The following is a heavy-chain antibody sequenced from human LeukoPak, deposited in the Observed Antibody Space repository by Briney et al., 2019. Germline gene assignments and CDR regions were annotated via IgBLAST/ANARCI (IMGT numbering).Heavy chain of an antibody. CDR1: GDSVSSISTA. CDR3: AGLYYYDSSGYYRAFDI. V-gene: IGHV6-1*01. D-gene: IGHD3-22*01. CDR2: TYYRSKWYN. Sequence: SQTLSLTCAISGDSVSSISTAWNWIRQSPSRGLEWLGRTYYRSKWYNDYAVSVKSRITINPDTSKNQFSLQLNSVTPEDTAVYYCAGLYYYDSSGYYRAFDIWGQGTMVTVSS. J-gene: IGHJ3*02.